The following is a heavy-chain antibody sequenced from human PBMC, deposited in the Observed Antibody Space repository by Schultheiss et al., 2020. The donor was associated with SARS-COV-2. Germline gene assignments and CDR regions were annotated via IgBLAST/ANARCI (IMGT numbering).Heavy chain of an antibody. Sequence: SETLSLTCTVSGGSISSSSYYWGWIRQPPGKGLEWIGYIYYRGSTNYNPSLKSRVTMSLDTSKNQFSLKLSSVTAADTAVYYCASSGYSYGPYYFDYWGQGTLVTVSS. CDR3: ASSGYSYGPYYFDY. CDR2: IYYRGST. D-gene: IGHD5-18*01. CDR1: GGSISSSSYY. V-gene: IGHV4-61*05. J-gene: IGHJ4*02.